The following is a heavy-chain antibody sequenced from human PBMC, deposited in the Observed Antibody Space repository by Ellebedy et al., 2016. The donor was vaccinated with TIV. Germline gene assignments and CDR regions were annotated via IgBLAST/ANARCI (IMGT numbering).Heavy chain of an antibody. D-gene: IGHD4-17*01. CDR3: ARRGSYGDYAVQINSWFDT. CDR1: GFSFRSYW. CDR2: IYQDGGVQ. J-gene: IGHJ5*02. V-gene: IGHV3-7*01. Sequence: PGGSLRLSCAASGFSFRSYWMSWVRQAPGKGLEWVANIYQDGGVQYYVDSVKGRFTISRDNADNSVFLQMNSLRAEDTAVYYCARRGSYGDYAVQINSWFDTWGRGTLVAVSS.